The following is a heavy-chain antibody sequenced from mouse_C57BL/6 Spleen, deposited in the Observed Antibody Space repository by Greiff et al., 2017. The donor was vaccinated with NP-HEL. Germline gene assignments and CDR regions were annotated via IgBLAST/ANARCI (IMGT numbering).Heavy chain of an antibody. Sequence: VQLQQSGPVLVKPGASVKMSCKASGYTFTDYYMNWVKQSHGKSLEWIGVINPYNGGTSYNQKFKGKATLTVDKSSSTAYMELNSLTSEDSAVYYCARSYYSNGDYWGQGTTLTVSS. CDR3: ARSYYSNGDY. J-gene: IGHJ2*01. D-gene: IGHD2-5*01. V-gene: IGHV1-19*01. CDR2: INPYNGGT. CDR1: GYTFTDYY.